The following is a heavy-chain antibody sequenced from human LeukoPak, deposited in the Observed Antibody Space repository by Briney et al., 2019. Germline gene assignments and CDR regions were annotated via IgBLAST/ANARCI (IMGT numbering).Heavy chain of an antibody. Sequence: GGSLRLSGAASELTFSDYYMSWIRQAPGKGLEWVSYISSSSYTNYADSVKGRFTISRDNAKNSLYLQMNSLRDEDTAVYYCARGANSFDYLGQGTPVTVSS. CDR1: ELTFSDYY. CDR2: ISSSSYT. J-gene: IGHJ4*02. CDR3: ARGANSFDY. V-gene: IGHV3-11*06. D-gene: IGHD1-26*01.